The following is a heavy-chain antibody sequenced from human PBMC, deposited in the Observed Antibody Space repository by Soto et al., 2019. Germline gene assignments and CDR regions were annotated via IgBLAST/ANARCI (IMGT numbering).Heavy chain of an antibody. CDR3: AREDSIIIPAVSDF. Sequence: PGGSLRLSCAVSGFYFNNYGINWVRHAPGKGLEWVSSVSKSDYTYYSDSVKGRFTISRDNAKNSVSLQMNSLRAEDTAVYYCAREDSIIIPAVSDFWGQGTLVTVSS. V-gene: IGHV3-21*01. J-gene: IGHJ4*02. CDR1: GFYFNNYG. D-gene: IGHD2-2*01. CDR2: VSKSDYT.